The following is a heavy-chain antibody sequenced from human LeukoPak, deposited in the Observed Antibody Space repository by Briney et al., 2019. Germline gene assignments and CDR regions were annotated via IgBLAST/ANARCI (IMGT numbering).Heavy chain of an antibody. D-gene: IGHD3-10*01. CDR3: AKVIITGSFPDYFDN. CDR2: ISGSGGSGART. CDR1: GFTFSSYA. V-gene: IGHV3-23*01. J-gene: IGHJ4*02. Sequence: GGSLRLSCAASGFTFSSYAMSWVRQAPGKGLECVSAISGSGGSGARTYYADSVKGRFTISRDNSKNTLYLDMNSLRAEDSAIYYCAKVIITGSFPDYFDNWGQGTPVTVSS.